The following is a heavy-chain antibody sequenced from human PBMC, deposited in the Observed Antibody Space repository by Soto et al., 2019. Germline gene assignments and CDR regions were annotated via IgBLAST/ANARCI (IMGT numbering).Heavy chain of an antibody. D-gene: IGHD3-3*01. Sequence: SETLSLTCAVYGGSFSGYYWSWIRQPPGKGLEWIGEINHSGSTNYNPSLKSRVTISVDTSKNQFSLKLSSVTAADTAVYYCAIGERVYDFWSGYYIGWFDPWGQGTLVTVSS. CDR3: AIGERVYDFWSGYYIGWFDP. V-gene: IGHV4-34*01. CDR2: INHSGST. CDR1: GGSFSGYY. J-gene: IGHJ5*02.